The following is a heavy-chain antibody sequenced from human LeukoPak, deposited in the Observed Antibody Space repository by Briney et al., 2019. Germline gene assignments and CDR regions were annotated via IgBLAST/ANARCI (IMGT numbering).Heavy chain of an antibody. CDR3: ARGQGYPYYDFWSGYYADYYYYMDV. V-gene: IGHV3-23*01. D-gene: IGHD3-3*01. Sequence: GGSLRLSCAASGFTFSSYAMSWVRQAPGKGLEWVSAISGSGGSTYYADSVKGRFTISRDNSKNTLYLQMNSLRAEDTAVYYCARGQGYPYYDFWSGYYADYYYYMDVWGKGTTVTVSS. CDR2: ISGSGGST. J-gene: IGHJ6*03. CDR1: GFTFSSYA.